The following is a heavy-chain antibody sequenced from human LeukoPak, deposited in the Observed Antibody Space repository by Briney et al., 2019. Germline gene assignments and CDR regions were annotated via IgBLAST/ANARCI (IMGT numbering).Heavy chain of an antibody. CDR2: IYYSGST. D-gene: IGHD5-24*01. CDR3: ARLEGDGYNIDY. CDR1: GGSISSYY. J-gene: IGHJ4*02. V-gene: IGHV4-59*08. Sequence: SETLSLTCTVSGGSISSYYWSRIRQPPGKGLEWIGHIYYSGSTNYNPSLKSRVTISVDTSKNQFSLKLSSVTAADTAVYYCARLEGDGYNIDYWGQGTLVTVSS.